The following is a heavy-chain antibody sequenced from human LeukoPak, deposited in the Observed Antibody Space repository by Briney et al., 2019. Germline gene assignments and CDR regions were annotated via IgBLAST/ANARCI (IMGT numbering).Heavy chain of an antibody. J-gene: IGHJ4*02. D-gene: IGHD4-17*01. CDR2: FDPEDGET. Sequence: SVKVSCKVSGYTLTELSMHWVRQAPGKGLEWMGGFDPEDGETIYAQKFQGRVTMTEDTSTDTAYMELSSLRSEDTAVYYCATQGTRHLVMTTVTAGQPAHHWGQGTLVTVSS. V-gene: IGHV1-24*01. CDR1: GYTLTELS. CDR3: ATQGTRHLVMTTVTAGQPAHH.